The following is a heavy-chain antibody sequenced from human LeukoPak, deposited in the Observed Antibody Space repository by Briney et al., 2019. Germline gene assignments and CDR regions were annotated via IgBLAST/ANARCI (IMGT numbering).Heavy chain of an antibody. D-gene: IGHD3-9*01. V-gene: IGHV3-21*01. CDR1: GFTFSSYS. J-gene: IGHJ4*02. CDR3: AKDILSGYAYPGLLDY. CDR2: ISSSSSYI. Sequence: SGGSLRLSCAASGFTFSSYSMNWVRQAPGKGLEWVSSISSSSSYIYYADSVKGRFTISRDNSGNTLYLQMNSLRAEDTAVYYCAKDILSGYAYPGLLDYWGLGTLAAVSS.